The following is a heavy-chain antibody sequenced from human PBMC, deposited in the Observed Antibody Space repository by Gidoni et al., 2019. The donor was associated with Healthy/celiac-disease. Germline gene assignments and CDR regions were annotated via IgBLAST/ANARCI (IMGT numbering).Heavy chain of an antibody. CDR1: GFTFSSYA. V-gene: IGHV3-23*01. D-gene: IGHD3-10*01. CDR3: YGSGSWAGAFDI. Sequence: EVQLLESGGGLVQPGGSLRLSCAASGFTFSSYAMSWVRQAPGKGLEWFSAISGSGGSTYYADSVKGRFTISRDNSKNTLYLQMNSLRAEDTAVYYCYGSGSWAGAFDIWGQGTMVTVSS. J-gene: IGHJ3*02. CDR2: ISGSGGST.